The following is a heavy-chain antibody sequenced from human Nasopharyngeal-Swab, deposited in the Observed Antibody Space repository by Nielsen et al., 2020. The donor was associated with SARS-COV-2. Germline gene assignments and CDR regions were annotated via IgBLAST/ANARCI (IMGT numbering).Heavy chain of an antibody. CDR1: GFTFSSYE. CDR3: ARENCGGDCYSPGYYYYGMDV. CDR2: ISSSGSTI. D-gene: IGHD2-21*01. Sequence: GESLKISCAASGFTFSSYEMNWVRQAPGKGLEWVSYISSSGSTIYYADSVKGRFTISRDNAKNSLYLQMNSLRAEDTAVYYCARENCGGDCYSPGYYYYGMDVWGQGTTVTVSS. V-gene: IGHV3-48*03. J-gene: IGHJ6*02.